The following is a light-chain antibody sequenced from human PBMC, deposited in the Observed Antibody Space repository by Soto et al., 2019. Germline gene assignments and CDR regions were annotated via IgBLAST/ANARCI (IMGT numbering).Light chain of an antibody. CDR2: GNS. Sequence: QSVLTQPPSVSGAPGQRVTISCTGSSSNIGAVYDVHWYQQLPGPAPKLLIYGNSNRPSGVPDRFSGSKSGTSASLAITGLQAEDEADYYCQSYDSSLSALFGGGTKVTVL. J-gene: IGLJ3*02. CDR3: QSYDSSLSAL. V-gene: IGLV1-40*01. CDR1: SSNIGAVYD.